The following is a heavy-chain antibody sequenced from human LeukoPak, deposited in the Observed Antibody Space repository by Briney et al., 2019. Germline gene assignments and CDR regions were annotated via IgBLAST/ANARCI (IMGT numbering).Heavy chain of an antibody. CDR2: IYSGGST. CDR1: GFTVSSNY. D-gene: IGHD3-16*01. V-gene: IGHV3-53*01. Sequence: GGSLRLSCAASGFTVSSNYMSWVRQAPGKGLEWVSVIYSGGSTYYADSVKGRFTISRDNAKNTLYLQMNSLRAEDTAVYYCARVRWGGLYYFDYWGQGTLVTVSS. CDR3: ARVRWGGLYYFDY. J-gene: IGHJ4*02.